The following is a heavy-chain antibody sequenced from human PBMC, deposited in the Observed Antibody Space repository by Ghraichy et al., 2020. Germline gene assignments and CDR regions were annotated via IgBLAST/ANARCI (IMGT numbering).Heavy chain of an antibody. J-gene: IGHJ6*02. CDR1: GFTFSDYS. CDR2: ITSSSRTK. CDR3: ARGSKVVRFFYYDGMDV. Sequence: GGSLRLSCVGSGFTFSDYSMNWVRQSPGKGLEWVSYITSSSRTKSYADSVKGRFTISRDNAHNSLVLQMNSPRDEDTAVYYCARGSKVVRFFYYDGMDVWGQGTTVTVSS. D-gene: IGHD4-23*01. V-gene: IGHV3-48*02.